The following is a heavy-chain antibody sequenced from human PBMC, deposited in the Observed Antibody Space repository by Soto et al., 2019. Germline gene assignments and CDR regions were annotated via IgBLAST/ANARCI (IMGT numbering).Heavy chain of an antibody. V-gene: IGHV4-34*01. D-gene: IGHD6-6*01. CDR2: INHSGST. J-gene: IGHJ4*02. CDR3: AGGLTEREQLARDY. CDR1: GGSFSGYY. Sequence: PSETLSLTCAVYGGSFSGYYWSWIRQPPGKGLEWIGEINHSGSTNYNPSLKSRVTISVDTSKNQFSLKLSSVTAADTAVYYCAGGLTEREQLARDYWGQGTLVTVSS.